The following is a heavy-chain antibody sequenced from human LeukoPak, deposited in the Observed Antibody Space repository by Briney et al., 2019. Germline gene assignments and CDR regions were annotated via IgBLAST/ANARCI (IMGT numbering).Heavy chain of an antibody. CDR2: MNPNSGNT. CDR3: ARASSSWDNWFDP. V-gene: IGHV1-8*01. J-gene: IGHJ5*02. D-gene: IGHD6-13*01. CDR1: GYTFTSYD. Sequence: ASVKVSCKASGYTFTSYDINWVRQATGQGLEWMGWMNPNSGNTGYAQKFQGRVTMTRNTSISTAYMELSSLRSEDTAVYYCARASSSWDNWFDPWGQGTLVTVSS.